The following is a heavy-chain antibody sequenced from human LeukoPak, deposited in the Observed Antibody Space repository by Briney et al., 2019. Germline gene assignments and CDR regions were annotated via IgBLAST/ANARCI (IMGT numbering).Heavy chain of an antibody. J-gene: IGHJ3*02. Sequence: SETLSLTCAVYGGSFSGYYWSWIRQPPGKGLEWIGEINHSGSTNYNPSLKSRVTISVDTSKNQFSLKLCSVTAADTAVYYCARGGLNYAFCSGHAFDIWGQGTMVTVSS. CDR3: ARGGLNYAFCSGHAFDI. CDR1: GGSFSGYY. CDR2: INHSGST. D-gene: IGHD3-3*01. V-gene: IGHV4-34*01.